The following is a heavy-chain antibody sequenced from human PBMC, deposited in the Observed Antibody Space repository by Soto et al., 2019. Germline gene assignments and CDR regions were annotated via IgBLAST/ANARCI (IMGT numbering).Heavy chain of an antibody. Sequence: SETLCLTCAVYGGSFSGYYWSWIRQPPGKGLEWIGEINHSGSTNYNPSLKSRGTISVDTSKNQFSLKLSSVTAADTAVYYCAIKITMVRGVIIQWFDPWGQGTLVTVSS. D-gene: IGHD3-10*01. J-gene: IGHJ5*02. CDR1: GGSFSGYY. CDR3: AIKITMVRGVIIQWFDP. V-gene: IGHV4-34*01. CDR2: INHSGST.